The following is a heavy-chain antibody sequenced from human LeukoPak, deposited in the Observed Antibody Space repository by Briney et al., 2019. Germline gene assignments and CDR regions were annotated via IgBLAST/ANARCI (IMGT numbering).Heavy chain of an antibody. J-gene: IGHJ4*02. V-gene: IGHV1-18*01. CDR2: ISAYNGNT. CDR1: GYTFTSYG. CDR3: TRDKGYSSSWFAQVFDY. D-gene: IGHD6-13*01. Sequence: GASVKVSCKASGYTFTSYGISWVRQAPGQGLEWMGWISAYNGNTNYAQKLQGRVTMTTDTSTSTAYMELRSLRSDDTAVYYCTRDKGYSSSWFAQVFDYWGQGTLVTASS.